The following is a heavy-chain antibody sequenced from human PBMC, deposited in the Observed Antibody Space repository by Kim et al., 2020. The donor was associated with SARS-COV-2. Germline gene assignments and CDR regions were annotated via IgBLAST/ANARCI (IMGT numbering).Heavy chain of an antibody. D-gene: IGHD3-10*01. V-gene: IGHV1-46*03. CDR3: ARASYYYGWFDP. J-gene: IGHJ5*02. Sequence: SQAQQCQGRVTMTRDTSTSTVYMELSSMRSEDTAVYYCARASYYYGWFDPWGQGTLVTVSS.